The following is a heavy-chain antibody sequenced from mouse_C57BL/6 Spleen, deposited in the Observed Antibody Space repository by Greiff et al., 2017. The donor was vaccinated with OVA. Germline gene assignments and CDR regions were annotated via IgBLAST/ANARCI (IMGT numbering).Heavy chain of an antibody. D-gene: IGHD1-1*01. CDR3: ATITTYAMDY. J-gene: IGHJ4*01. CDR1: GYTFTGSW. Sequence: VQLQESGAELMKPGASVKLSCKATGYTFTGSWIEWVKQRPGHGLEWIGEILPGSGSTNYNEKFKGQATFTADTSSNTASLQLSSLTTEDTAIYYCATITTYAMDYWGQGTSVTVSS. V-gene: IGHV1-9*01. CDR2: ILPGSGST.